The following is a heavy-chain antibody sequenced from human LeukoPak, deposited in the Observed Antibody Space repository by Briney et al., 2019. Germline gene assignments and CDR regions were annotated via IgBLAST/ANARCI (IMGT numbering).Heavy chain of an antibody. D-gene: IGHD3-10*01. CDR3: ARHVSKTFPYSYGSGSYHSGRYMDV. CDR2: INQSGST. J-gene: IGHJ6*03. V-gene: IGHV4-34*01. Sequence: SETLSLTCAVYGGSFSGYYWSWIRQPPGKGLEWIGEINQSGSTNYNPSLKSRVTISVDTSKNQFSLKLSSVTAADTAVYYCARHVSKTFPYSYGSGSYHSGRYMDVWGKGTTVTVSS. CDR1: GGSFSGYY.